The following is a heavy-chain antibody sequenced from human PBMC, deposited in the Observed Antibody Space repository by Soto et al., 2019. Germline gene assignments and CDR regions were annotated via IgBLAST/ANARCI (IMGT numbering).Heavy chain of an antibody. D-gene: IGHD2-15*01. CDR2: IYYSGST. CDR3: ACLGYCSGGSFPTGEDWFDP. Sequence: SETLSLTCTVSGGSISSYYWSWIRQPPGKGLEWIGYIYYSGSTNYNPSLKSRVTISVDTSKNQFSLKLGSVTATDTAVHYCACLGYCSGGSFPTGEDWFDPWGQGTLVTVSS. J-gene: IGHJ5*02. CDR1: GGSISSYY. V-gene: IGHV4-59*08.